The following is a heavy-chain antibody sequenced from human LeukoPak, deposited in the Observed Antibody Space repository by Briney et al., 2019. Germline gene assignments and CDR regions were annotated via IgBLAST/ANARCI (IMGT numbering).Heavy chain of an antibody. J-gene: IGHJ4*02. CDR2: IRYDGSNK. CDR3: AKESWVRKGDTAMV. V-gene: IGHV3-30*02. D-gene: IGHD5-18*01. Sequence: GGSLRLSCAASGFTFSTYGMRWVRQAPGKGLEWVAFIRYDGSNKYYADSVKGRFTISRDNSKSTLYLQMNRLRTEDTAVYYCAKESWVRKGDTAMVWGQGTLVTVSS. CDR1: GFTFSTYG.